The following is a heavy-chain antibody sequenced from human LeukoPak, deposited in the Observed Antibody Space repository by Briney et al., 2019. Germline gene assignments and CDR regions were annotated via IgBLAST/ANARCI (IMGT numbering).Heavy chain of an antibody. CDR1: GFTFSSYW. V-gene: IGHV3-7*01. CDR2: IKQDGSEK. CDR3: ARGGYDILTGRPPFDY. D-gene: IGHD3-9*01. J-gene: IGHJ4*02. Sequence: GGSLRLSCAASGFTFSSYWMSWVRQAPGKGLEWVANIKQDGSEKYYVDSVKGRFTISRDNAKNSLYLQMNSLRAEDTAVYYCARGGYDILTGRPPFDYWGQGTLVTVSS.